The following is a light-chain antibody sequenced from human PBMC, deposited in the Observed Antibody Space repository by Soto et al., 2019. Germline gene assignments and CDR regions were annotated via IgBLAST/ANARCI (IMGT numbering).Light chain of an antibody. V-gene: IGKV1-39*01. CDR2: AAS. J-gene: IGKJ3*01. Sequence: DIQMTQSPSSLSASVGDRVTITCRASQSISSYLNWYQQKPGKAPKLLIYAASSLQSGVPSRFSGSGSGTDFTLTISSLQPEDSATYYCQQSYSTPPITFGPGTKVDIK. CDR3: QQSYSTPPIT. CDR1: QSISSY.